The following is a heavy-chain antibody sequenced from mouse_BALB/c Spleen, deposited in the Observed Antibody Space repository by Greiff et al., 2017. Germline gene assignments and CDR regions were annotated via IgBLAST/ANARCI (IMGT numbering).Heavy chain of an antibody. Sequence: EVHLVESGGGLVKPGGSLKLSCAASGFTFSDYYMYWVRQTPEKGLEWVATISDGGSYTYYPDSVKGRFTISRDNAKNNLYLQMSSLKSEDTAMYYCARDRAARATFAYWGQGTLVTVAA. D-gene: IGHD3-1*01. J-gene: IGHJ3*01. CDR1: GFTFSDYY. V-gene: IGHV5-4*02. CDR2: ISDGGSYT. CDR3: ARDRAARATFAY.